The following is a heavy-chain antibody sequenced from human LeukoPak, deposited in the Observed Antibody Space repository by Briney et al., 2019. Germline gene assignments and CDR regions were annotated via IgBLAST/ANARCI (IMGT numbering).Heavy chain of an antibody. Sequence: SETLSLTCTIFGGSISGYYWSWIRQPPGKGPEWIGYIYYNGNTNYNPSLRSRVTISVDTSKNQFPLKLSSVTAADTAVYYCARYCYDNNCHAKALDYWGQGTLVTVSP. V-gene: IGHV4-59*08. CDR2: IYYNGNT. CDR1: GGSISGYY. J-gene: IGHJ4*02. D-gene: IGHD3-10*01. CDR3: ARYCYDNNCHAKALDY.